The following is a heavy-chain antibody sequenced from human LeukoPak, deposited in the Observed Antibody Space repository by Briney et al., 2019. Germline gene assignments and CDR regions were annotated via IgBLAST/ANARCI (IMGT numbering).Heavy chain of an antibody. Sequence: GGSLRLSCAASGFTFSSYAMHWVRQAPGKGLEWVAVISYDGSNKYYADSVKGRFTISRDNSKNTLSLQMNSLRPEDAAVYYCARDVAHTHVDTAMVYWGQGTLVTVSS. CDR3: ARDVAHTHVDTAMVY. V-gene: IGHV3-30-3*01. D-gene: IGHD5-18*01. J-gene: IGHJ4*02. CDR1: GFTFSSYA. CDR2: ISYDGSNK.